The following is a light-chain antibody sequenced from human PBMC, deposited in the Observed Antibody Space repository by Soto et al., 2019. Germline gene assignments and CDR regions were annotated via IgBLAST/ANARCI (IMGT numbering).Light chain of an antibody. J-gene: IGLJ3*02. CDR1: TGVVTSGHY. V-gene: IGLV7-46*01. Sequence: QAVVTQEPSLTVSPGGAVTLTCGSSTGVVTSGHYPYWFQQKPGQAPRTLIYDTSIKHSWTPARFSGSLLGGKAALTLSGAQPDDEADYYCFLTYPDTWVFGGGTKVTVL. CDR2: DTS. CDR3: FLTYPDTWV.